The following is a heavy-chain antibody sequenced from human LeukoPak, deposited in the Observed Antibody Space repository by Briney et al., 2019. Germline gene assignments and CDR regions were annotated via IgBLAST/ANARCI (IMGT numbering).Heavy chain of an antibody. D-gene: IGHD2-21*02. V-gene: IGHV3-48*02. CDR2: ISSSSSTI. J-gene: IGHJ4*02. CDR3: ARGGGEGAYCGGDCYNFDY. Sequence: GGSLRLSCVASGFIFSTYSMNWVRQAPGKGLEWVSYISSSSSTIYYEDSVKGRFTISRDNAKNSLYLQMNSLRDEDTAVYYCARGGGEGAYCGGDCYNFDYWGQGTLVTVSS. CDR1: GFIFSTYS.